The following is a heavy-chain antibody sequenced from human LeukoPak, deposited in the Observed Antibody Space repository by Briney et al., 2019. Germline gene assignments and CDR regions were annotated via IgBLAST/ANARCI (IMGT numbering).Heavy chain of an antibody. Sequence: GGSLRLSCAASGFTFDDYAMHWVRQAPGKGLEWVSGISWNSGSIGYADSVKGRFTISRDNAKNSLYLQMNSLRAEDTAVYYCARDRLHFGEYEKTFDYWGQGTLVTVSS. D-gene: IGHD4-17*01. CDR3: ARDRLHFGEYEKTFDY. CDR1: GFTFDDYA. J-gene: IGHJ4*02. CDR2: ISWNSGSI. V-gene: IGHV3-9*01.